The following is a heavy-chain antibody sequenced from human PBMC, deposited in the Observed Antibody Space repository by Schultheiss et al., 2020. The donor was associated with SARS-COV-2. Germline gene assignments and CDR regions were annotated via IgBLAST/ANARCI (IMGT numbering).Heavy chain of an antibody. J-gene: IGHJ6*02. V-gene: IGHV1-46*01. CDR1: GYTFTSYD. CDR2: INPSGGST. D-gene: IGHD3-10*01. Sequence: ASVKVSCKASGYTFTSYDINWVRQAPGQGLEWMGIINPSGGSTSYAQKFQGRVTMTRDTSTSTVYMEMSSLRSEDTDVYYCARDLEPLWFRESPFAGGMDVWGQGTAITV. CDR3: ARDLEPLWFRESPFAGGMDV.